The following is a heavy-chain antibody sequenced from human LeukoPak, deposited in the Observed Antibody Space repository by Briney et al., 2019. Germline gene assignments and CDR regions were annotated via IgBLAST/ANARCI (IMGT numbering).Heavy chain of an antibody. J-gene: IGHJ5*02. CDR3: ATLYSNYSNWFDP. V-gene: IGHV5-51*01. CDR1: GYSFTSYW. Sequence: GESLKISCKGSGYSFTSYWIGWVRQMPEKGLEWMGIIYPGDSDTRYSPSFQGQVTISADKSISTAYLQWSSLKASDTAMYYCATLYSNYSNWFDPWGQGTLVTVSS. D-gene: IGHD4-11*01. CDR2: IYPGDSDT.